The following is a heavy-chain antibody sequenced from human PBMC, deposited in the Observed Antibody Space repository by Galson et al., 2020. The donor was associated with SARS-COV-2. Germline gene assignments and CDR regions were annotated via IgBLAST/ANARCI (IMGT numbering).Heavy chain of an antibody. CDR2: MYSGAKT. CDR3: SREVYCSSRVCSTRCGMDV. D-gene: IGHD2-2*01. CDR1: GFTVTSDY. V-gene: IGHV3-66*01. Sequence: GGSLSLSCTASGFTVTSDYRSWVRQAPGKGLEWVSGMYSGAKTHYADSVKGRFTISKDNSKNTLYLQLNSLIAEDTAAYYCSREVYCSSRVCSTRCGMDVGGQGSLVTVSS. J-gene: IGHJ6*02.